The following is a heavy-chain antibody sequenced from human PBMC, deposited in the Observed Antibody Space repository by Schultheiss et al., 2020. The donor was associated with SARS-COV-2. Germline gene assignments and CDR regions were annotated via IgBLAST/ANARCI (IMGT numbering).Heavy chain of an antibody. J-gene: IGHJ4*02. CDR3: ARADRLGELSLGY. CDR1: GFTFSDYY. V-gene: IGHV3-11*06. CDR2: ISSSGSHT. Sequence: GGSLRLSCAASGFTFSDYYMSWIRQAPGKGLEWVSYISSSGSHTNYADSVKGRFTISRDNAKHSLYLQMNSLRAEDTAVYYCARADRLGELSLGYWGQGTLVTVSS. D-gene: IGHD3-16*02.